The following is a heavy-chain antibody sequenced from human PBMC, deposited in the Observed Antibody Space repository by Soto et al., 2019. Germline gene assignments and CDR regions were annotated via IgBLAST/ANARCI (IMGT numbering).Heavy chain of an antibody. CDR1: GGSISHYH. J-gene: IGHJ5*02. Sequence: QLQLQESGPGLVKPSETLSLTCTVSGGSISHYHWNWIRQAPGKGMEWIGYIFYNGSTHYNPSITSRVTISVDMSKNRLSLTLTSVTAADTAVYYCARSFYPWGQGTLVTVSS. CDR2: IFYNGST. V-gene: IGHV4-59*01. CDR3: ARSFYP.